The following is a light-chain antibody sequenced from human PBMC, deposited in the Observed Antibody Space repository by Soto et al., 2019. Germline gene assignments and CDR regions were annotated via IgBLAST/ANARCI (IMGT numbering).Light chain of an antibody. J-gene: IGKJ3*01. V-gene: IGKV3-20*01. Sequence: EIVLTQSPATLSLSPGETATLSCRASQSVSSSYLAWYQQKPGQAPRLLIYGASSRATGIPDRFSGSGSGTDFTLTISRLEPEDFAVYYCQQYGSSPPIFTFGPGTKVDIK. CDR3: QQYGSSPPIFT. CDR2: GAS. CDR1: QSVSSSY.